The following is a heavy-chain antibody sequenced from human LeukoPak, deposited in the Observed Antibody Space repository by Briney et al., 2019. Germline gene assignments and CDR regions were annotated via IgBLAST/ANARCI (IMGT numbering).Heavy chain of an antibody. CDR1: GYTLTSYD. CDR2: MNPNSGNT. D-gene: IGHD1-26*01. J-gene: IGHJ3*02. CDR3: ARGRLGGAQGRTAFDI. V-gene: IGHV1-8*01. Sequence: ASVKVSCKASGYTLTSYDINWVRQATGQGREWVGWMNPNSGNTGYAQKFQGRVTITRSTSISTAYMELSSLRSEDTAVYYCARGRLGGAQGRTAFDIWGQGTMVTVSS.